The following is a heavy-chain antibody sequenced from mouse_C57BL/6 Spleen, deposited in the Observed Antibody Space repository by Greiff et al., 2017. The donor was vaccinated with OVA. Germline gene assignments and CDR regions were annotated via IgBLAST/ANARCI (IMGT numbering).Heavy chain of an antibody. CDR1: GFTFSSYG. J-gene: IGHJ4*01. Sequence: EVKLVESGGDLVKPGGSLKLSCAASGFTFSSYGMSWVRQTPDKGLEWVATISRGGSYTYYQDSVKGRFTISRDNAKNTLYLQSSSVKSEDTGMEYCEREVITTDAMEYWGQGTSVTVSA. CDR2: ISRGGSYT. V-gene: IGHV5-6*01. D-gene: IGHD1-2*01. CDR3: EREVITTDAMEY.